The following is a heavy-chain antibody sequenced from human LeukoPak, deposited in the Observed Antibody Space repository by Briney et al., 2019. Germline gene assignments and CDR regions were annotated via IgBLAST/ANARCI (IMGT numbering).Heavy chain of an antibody. CDR2: ISSSSSYI. V-gene: IGHV3-21*01. Sequence: GGSLRLSCAASGFTFSSYSMNWVRQAPGKGLEWVSSISSSSSYIYYADSVKGRFTISRDNAKNSLYLQMNSLRAEDTAVYYCASLLWFGEYPGDYWGQGTLVTVSS. CDR3: ASLLWFGEYPGDY. CDR1: GFTFSSYS. D-gene: IGHD3-10*01. J-gene: IGHJ4*02.